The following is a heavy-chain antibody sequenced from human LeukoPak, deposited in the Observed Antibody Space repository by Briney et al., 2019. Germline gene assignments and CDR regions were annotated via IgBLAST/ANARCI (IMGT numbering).Heavy chain of an antibody. V-gene: IGHV3-48*01. CDR2: ISSSGSTI. CDR3: ATYRQVLLPFES. D-gene: IGHD2-8*02. J-gene: IGHJ4*02. CDR1: AFTFSSYS. Sequence: GGSLRLSCAASAFTFSSYSMNWVRQAPGKGLEGVSYISSSGSTIYYADSVRGRFTMSRDNSKSTLSLQMNSLRAEDTAIYYCATYRQVLLPFESWGQGTLVTVSS.